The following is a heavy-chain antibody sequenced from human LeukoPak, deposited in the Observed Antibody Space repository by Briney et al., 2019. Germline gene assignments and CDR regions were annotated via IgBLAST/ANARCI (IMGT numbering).Heavy chain of an antibody. D-gene: IGHD3-10*01. CDR1: GYTFTSYD. CDR3: ARVRGTMVRGARGLSFWFDP. V-gene: IGHV1-8*01. CDR2: MNPNSDNT. J-gene: IGHJ5*02. Sequence: ASVKVSCKASGYTFTSYDINWVRQATGQGLEWMRWMNPNSDNTGYAQKFQGRVTMTRNTSISTAYMELSSLRSEDTAVYYCARVRGTMVRGARGLSFWFDPWGQGTLVTVSS.